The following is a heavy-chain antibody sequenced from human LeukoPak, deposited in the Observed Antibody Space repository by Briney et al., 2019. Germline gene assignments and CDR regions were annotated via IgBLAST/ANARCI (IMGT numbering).Heavy chain of an antibody. D-gene: IGHD4-17*01. CDR2: IKSKTDGGTT. J-gene: IGHJ5*02. CDR3: TRRHDYGDYLNWFDP. V-gene: IGHV3-15*01. CDR1: GFTFTNAW. Sequence: GGSLRLSCAASGFTFTNAWMTWVRQVPGKGLEWVGHIKSKTDGGTTDYAAPVKGRFTILRDDSGNTLYLQMKSLKIEDAAVYYCTRRHDYGDYLNWFDPWGQGTLVTVSS.